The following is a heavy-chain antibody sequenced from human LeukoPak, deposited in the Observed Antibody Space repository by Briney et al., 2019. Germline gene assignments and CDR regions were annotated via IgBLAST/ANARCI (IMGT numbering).Heavy chain of an antibody. D-gene: IGHD4-23*01. Sequence: PSETLSLTCTVSGGSISSGSYYWSWIRQPAGKGLEWIGRIYTSGSTNYNPSLKSRVTISVDTSKNQFSLKLSSVTAADTAVYYCARDRRTTVEEWGQGTLVTVSS. CDR1: GGSISSGSYY. CDR3: ARDRRTTVEE. J-gene: IGHJ4*02. V-gene: IGHV4-61*02. CDR2: IYTSGST.